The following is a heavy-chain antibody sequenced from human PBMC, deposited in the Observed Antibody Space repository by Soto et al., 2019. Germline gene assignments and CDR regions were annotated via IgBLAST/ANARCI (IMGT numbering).Heavy chain of an antibody. Sequence: EVQLVESGGDLIQPRGSLRLSCAASGFTVSSNDMSWVRQAPGKGLEWVSLIYSSGSTHYADSVKGRFTISRDNSKNTVHLQMNTLRAEDTAVYYCARRPLNSNGAYWGQGTLVTVSS. D-gene: IGHD3-22*01. J-gene: IGHJ4*02. CDR2: IYSSGST. V-gene: IGHV3-53*01. CDR1: GFTVSSND. CDR3: ARRPLNSNGAY.